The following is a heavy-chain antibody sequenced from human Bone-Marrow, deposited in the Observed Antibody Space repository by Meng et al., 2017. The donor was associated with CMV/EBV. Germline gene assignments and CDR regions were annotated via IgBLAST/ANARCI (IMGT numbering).Heavy chain of an antibody. CDR2: ISGSGGST. Sequence: GESLKISCAASGFTFSSYAMSWVRQAPGKGLEWVSAISGSGGSTYYADSVKGRFTISRDNSKNTLYLQMNSLRAEDTAVYYCAKVNYGVSGMDVWGQGTTVTVSS. CDR1: GFTFSSYA. J-gene: IGHJ6*02. CDR3: AKVNYGVSGMDV. D-gene: IGHD4-17*01. V-gene: IGHV3-23*01.